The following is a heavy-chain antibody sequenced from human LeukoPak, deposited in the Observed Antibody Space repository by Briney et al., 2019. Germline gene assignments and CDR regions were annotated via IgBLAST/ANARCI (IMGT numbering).Heavy chain of an antibody. D-gene: IGHD3-22*01. J-gene: IGHJ3*02. CDR1: GFTFDDYA. CDR2: ISWNSGSI. CDR3: AKSGNDDSSGSLYDAFDI. Sequence: GRSLRLSCAASGFTFDDYAMHWVRQVPGKGLEWVSGISWNSGSIGYADSVKGRFTISRDNAKNSLYLQINSLRAEDTALYYCAKSGNDDSSGSLYDAFDIWGQGXMXTVSS. V-gene: IGHV3-9*01.